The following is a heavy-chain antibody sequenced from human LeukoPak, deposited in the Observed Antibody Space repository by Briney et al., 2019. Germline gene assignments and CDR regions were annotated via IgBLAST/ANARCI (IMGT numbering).Heavy chain of an antibody. V-gene: IGHV3-23*01. D-gene: IGHD4-17*01. CDR1: GFTFSSSA. Sequence: GGSLRLSCAASGFTFSSSAMSWVRQVPGKGLEWVSGISASGGSTYYADSVRGRFTISRDNSKNTLYLQLNSLRAEDTAVYYCVWDYGDYVMDVWGLGTTVIVTS. J-gene: IGHJ6*02. CDR2: ISASGGST. CDR3: VWDYGDYVMDV.